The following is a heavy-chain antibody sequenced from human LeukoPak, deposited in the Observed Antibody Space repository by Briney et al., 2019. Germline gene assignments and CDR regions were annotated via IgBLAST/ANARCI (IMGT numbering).Heavy chain of an antibody. J-gene: IGHJ4*02. D-gene: IGHD2-2*01. CDR3: ARPNPRYCSSTSCYSYYFDY. V-gene: IGHV5-51*01. Sequence: GESLKISCQGSGYSFTSYWIGWVRQMPGEGLEWMGIIYPADSHPRYSPSFQGQVSISVDKSISTAYLQWSSLKASDTAMYYCARPNPRYCSSTSCYSYYFDYWGQGTLVTVSS. CDR2: IYPADSHP. CDR1: GYSFTSYW.